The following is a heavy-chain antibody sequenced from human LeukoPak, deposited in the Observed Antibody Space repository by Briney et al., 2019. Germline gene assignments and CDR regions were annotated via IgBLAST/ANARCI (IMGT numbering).Heavy chain of an antibody. V-gene: IGHV4-4*07. CDR1: GGSISSYY. Sequence: SETLSLTCTVSGGSISSYYGSWIRQPAGKGLEWIGRIYTSGSTNYNPSLKSRVTMSVDTSKNQFSLKLSSVTAADTAVYYCARGRDYYDSSAHFDYWGQGTLVTVSS. D-gene: IGHD3-22*01. CDR3: ARGRDYYDSSAHFDY. CDR2: IYTSGST. J-gene: IGHJ4*02.